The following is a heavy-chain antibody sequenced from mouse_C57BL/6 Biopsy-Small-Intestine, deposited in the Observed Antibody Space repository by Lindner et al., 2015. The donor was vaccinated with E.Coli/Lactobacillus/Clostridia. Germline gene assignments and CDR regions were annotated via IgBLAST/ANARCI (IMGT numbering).Heavy chain of an antibody. CDR2: LIPIFGTA. V-gene: IGHV1-81*01. Sequence: SVKVSCKASGGIFSTYAFSWVRQAPGQGLEWLGGLIPIFGTADYAQKFQGRVTITADESTSTAYMDLSSLRSEDTAVYYCASGPHYGDSVLSYWGQGTLVTVSS. CDR1: GGIFSTYA. J-gene: IGHJ4*01. D-gene: IGHD2-13*01. CDR3: ASGPHYGDSVLSY.